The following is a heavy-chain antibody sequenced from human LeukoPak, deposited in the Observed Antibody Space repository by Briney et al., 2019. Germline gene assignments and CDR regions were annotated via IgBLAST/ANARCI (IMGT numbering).Heavy chain of an antibody. D-gene: IGHD2-21*01. Sequence: PGGSLRLSCAASGFTFSSYAMSWVRQAPGKGLEWVSAISGSGGCTYYADSVKGRFTISRDNSKNTLYMQTNSLRAEDTAAYYCAKGSRYCGGDCFDSWGQGTLVTVSS. CDR2: ISGSGGCT. CDR3: AKGSRYCGGDCFDS. V-gene: IGHV3-23*01. J-gene: IGHJ4*02. CDR1: GFTFSSYA.